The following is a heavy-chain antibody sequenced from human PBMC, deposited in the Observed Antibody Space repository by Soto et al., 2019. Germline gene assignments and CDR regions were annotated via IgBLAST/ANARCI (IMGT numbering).Heavy chain of an antibody. CDR3: ARLSSSDRYYYYGMDV. CDR2: SDPSDSYT. CDR1: GYSFTSYW. D-gene: IGHD6-13*01. V-gene: IGHV5-10-1*01. J-gene: IGHJ6*02. Sequence: GESLKISCKGSGYSFTSYWISWVRQMPGKGLEWMGRSDPSDSYTNYSPSFQGHVTISADKSISTAYLQWSSLKASDTAMYYCARLSSSDRYYYYGMDVWGQGTTVTVSS.